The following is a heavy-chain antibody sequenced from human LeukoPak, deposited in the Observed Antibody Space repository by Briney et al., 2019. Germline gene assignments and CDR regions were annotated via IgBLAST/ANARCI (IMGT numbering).Heavy chain of an antibody. D-gene: IGHD6-19*01. J-gene: IGHJ4*02. CDR3: ARDYPPSGWHY. Sequence: PSETLSLTCTVSGGSTNSYYWSWIRQPPGKGLEWIGYIYYNGNTNYNPSLKSRVIISVDTSKNQFSLKLTSVTAADTAVYYCARDYPPSGWHYWGRGTLVTVSS. V-gene: IGHV4-59*01. CDR1: GGSTNSYY. CDR2: IYYNGNT.